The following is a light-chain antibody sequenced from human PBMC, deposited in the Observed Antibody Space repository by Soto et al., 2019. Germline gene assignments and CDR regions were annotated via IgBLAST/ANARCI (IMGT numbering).Light chain of an antibody. V-gene: IGKV3-11*01. CDR1: QSVNTD. Sequence: EIVLTQSPATLSLSPGERATLSCRASQSVNTDLAWYQQKPGQAARLLIYDASNRATNIPARFSGSASGTDFTLTISRLEPEDSPPYYCQQRNNWLFGPGTKVDVK. CDR3: QQRNNWL. J-gene: IGKJ3*01. CDR2: DAS.